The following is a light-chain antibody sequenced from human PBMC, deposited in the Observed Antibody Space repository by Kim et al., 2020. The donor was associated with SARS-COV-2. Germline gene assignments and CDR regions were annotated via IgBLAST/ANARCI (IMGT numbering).Light chain of an antibody. CDR1: ESILSDNGNNY. CDR2: LGS. CDR3: MQALRAPLT. V-gene: IGKV2-28*01. Sequence: DIVMIQSPLSLPVTPGEPASISCRSSESILSDNGNNYLDWYLQKPGQSPQLLIYLGSNRASGVPDRFSGSGSGTDFTLKISRVEAEDVGVYYFMQALRAPLTFGGVTKVDIK. J-gene: IGKJ4*01.